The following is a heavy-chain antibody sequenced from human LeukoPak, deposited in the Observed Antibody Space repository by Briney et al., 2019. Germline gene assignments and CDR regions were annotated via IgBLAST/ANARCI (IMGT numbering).Heavy chain of an antibody. J-gene: IGHJ6*02. CDR2: ISYDGSNK. D-gene: IGHD3-3*01. V-gene: IGHV3-30*18. Sequence: GGSLRLSCAASGFTFSSYGMHWVRQAPGKGLEWVAVISYDGSNKYYADSVKGRFTISRDNSKNTLYLQMNSLRAEDTAVYYCAKDSYDFEYYYCGMDVWGQGTTVTVSS. CDR3: AKDSYDFEYYYCGMDV. CDR1: GFTFSSYG.